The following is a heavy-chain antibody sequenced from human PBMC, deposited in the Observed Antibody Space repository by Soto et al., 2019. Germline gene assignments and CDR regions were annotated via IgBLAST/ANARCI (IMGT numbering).Heavy chain of an antibody. J-gene: IGHJ4*02. CDR2: VYYRGRS. CDR3: VSQRTSVLTQAYFDY. CDR1: GGSVSNSNYY. V-gene: IGHV4-39*01. Sequence: SDTLSLTCTVSGGSVSNSNYYWGWIRQSPGKGLEWIGSVYYRGRSYSKSSVKSRVTISVDTSKNQFSLNLNSVTASDTAVYYCVSQRTSVLTQAYFDYWGPGALVTVSS. D-gene: IGHD2-8*01.